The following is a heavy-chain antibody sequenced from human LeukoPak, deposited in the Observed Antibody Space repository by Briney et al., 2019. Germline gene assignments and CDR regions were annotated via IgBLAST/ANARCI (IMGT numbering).Heavy chain of an antibody. J-gene: IGHJ4*02. CDR2: NYYSGST. V-gene: IGHV4-59*01. CDR3: ARYRNDFWSGYPYYFDY. Sequence: SETLSLTCTVSGGSISSYYWSWTRQPPGKGPEWIGYNYYSGSTNYNPPHKSRVTISVDTSKNQFSLKLSSVTAADTAVYYCARYRNDFWSGYPYYFDYWGQGTLVTVSS. CDR1: GGSISSYY. D-gene: IGHD3-3*01.